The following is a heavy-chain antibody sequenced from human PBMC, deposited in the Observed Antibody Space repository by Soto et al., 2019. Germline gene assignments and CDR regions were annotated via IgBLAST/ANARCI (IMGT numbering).Heavy chain of an antibody. V-gene: IGHV1-2*04. CDR3: ARWESITGATFPYGMDV. J-gene: IGHJ6*04. D-gene: IGHD1-7*01. Sequence: ASVKVSCKASGYTFTGYYTHWVRQAPGQGLEWMGWINPNSGGTNYAQKFQGWVTMTRDTSISTAYMELSRLRSDDTAVYYCARWESITGATFPYGMDVWGKGTTVTVSS. CDR2: INPNSGGT. CDR1: GYTFTGYY.